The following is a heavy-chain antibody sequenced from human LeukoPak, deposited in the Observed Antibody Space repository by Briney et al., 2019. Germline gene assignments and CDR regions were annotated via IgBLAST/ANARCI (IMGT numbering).Heavy chain of an antibody. Sequence: PSETLSLTCAVSGGSISSSNWWSWVRQPPGKGLEWIGSISYSGSTYYNPSLKSRVTISVDTSKNQFSLKLSSVTAADTAVYYCARHVNKDIVVVPAAIWNWFDPWGQGTLVTVSS. CDR1: GGSISSSNW. V-gene: IGHV4-4*02. D-gene: IGHD2-2*01. CDR3: ARHVNKDIVVVPAAIWNWFDP. J-gene: IGHJ5*02. CDR2: ISYSGST.